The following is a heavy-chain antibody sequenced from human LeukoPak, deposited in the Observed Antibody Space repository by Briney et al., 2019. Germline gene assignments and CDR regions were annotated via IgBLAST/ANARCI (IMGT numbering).Heavy chain of an antibody. CDR3: ARQDSYGDPGRDYYYYMDV. V-gene: IGHV3-48*01. J-gene: IGHJ6*03. Sequence: GGSLRLSCAASGFTFSSYSMNWVRQAPGKGLEWVSYISSSSSTIYYADSVKGRFTISRDNAKNSLYLQMNSLRAEDTAVYYCARQDSYGDPGRDYYYYMDVWGKGTTVTVSS. D-gene: IGHD4-17*01. CDR2: ISSSSSTI. CDR1: GFTFSSYS.